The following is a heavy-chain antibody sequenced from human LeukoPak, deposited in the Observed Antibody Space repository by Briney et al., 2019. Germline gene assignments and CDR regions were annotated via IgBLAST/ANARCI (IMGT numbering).Heavy chain of an antibody. D-gene: IGHD2-15*01. J-gene: IGHJ6*02. V-gene: IGHV3-20*01. Sequence: GGSLRLSCAASGFTFDDYGMSWVRQAPGKGLEWVSGINWNGGSTGYADAVKGRFTISRDNAKNSLYLQMNSLRAEDTALYHCARLGSGAPPYYYAMDVWGQGTTVTVSS. CDR3: ARLGSGAPPYYYAMDV. CDR2: INWNGGST. CDR1: GFTFDDYG.